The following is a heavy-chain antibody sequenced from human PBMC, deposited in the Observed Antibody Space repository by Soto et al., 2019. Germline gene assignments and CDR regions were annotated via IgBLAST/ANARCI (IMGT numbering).Heavy chain of an antibody. J-gene: IGHJ5*02. CDR3: ARGRQQQLGWFDP. Sequence: EVQLVESGGGLVQPGGSLRLSCAASGFTVSSNYMSWVRQAPGKGLEWVSVIYSGGSTYYADSVKGRFTISRDNSKNTLYLQMNSLRAEDTAVYYWARGRQQQLGWFDPWGQGTLVTVSS. CDR1: GFTVSSNY. D-gene: IGHD6-13*01. CDR2: IYSGGST. V-gene: IGHV3-66*01.